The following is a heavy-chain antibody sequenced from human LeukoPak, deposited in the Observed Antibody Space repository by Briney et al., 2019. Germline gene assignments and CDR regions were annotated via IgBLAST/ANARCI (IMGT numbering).Heavy chain of an antibody. CDR3: AKDSPYSSGWEHFDY. J-gene: IGHJ4*02. CDR1: GGSISSYY. D-gene: IGHD6-19*01. V-gene: IGHV4-59*01. CDR2: IYYSGST. Sequence: SETLSLTCTVSGGSISSYYWSWIRQPPGKGLEWIGYIYYSGSTNYNPSLKSRVTISVDTSKNRFSLKLSSVTAADTAVYYCAKDSPYSSGWEHFDYWGQGTLVTVSS.